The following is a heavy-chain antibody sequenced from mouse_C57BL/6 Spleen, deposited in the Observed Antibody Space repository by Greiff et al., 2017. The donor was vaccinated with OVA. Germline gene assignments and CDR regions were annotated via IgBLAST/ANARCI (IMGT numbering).Heavy chain of an antibody. CDR2: ISSGSSTI. J-gene: IGHJ1*03. D-gene: IGHD2-4*01. CDR3: ARDWGLRRGYWYFDV. CDR1: GFTFSDYG. V-gene: IGHV5-17*01. Sequence: EVQVVESGGGLVKPGGSLKLSCAASGFTFSDYGMHWVRQAPEKGLEWVAYISSGSSTIYYADTVKGRFTISRDNAKNTLFLQMTSLRSEDTAMYYCARDWGLRRGYWYFDVWGTGTTVTVSS.